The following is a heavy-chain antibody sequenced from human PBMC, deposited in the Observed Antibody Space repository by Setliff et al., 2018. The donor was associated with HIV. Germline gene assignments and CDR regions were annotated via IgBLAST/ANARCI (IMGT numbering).Heavy chain of an antibody. D-gene: IGHD5-12*01. CDR3: ATRIRDGHRGYGYFDF. V-gene: IGHV1-18*01. CDR2: ISAYTGNT. CDR1: GYSFTNYG. J-gene: IGHJ4*02. Sequence: ASVKVSCKTSGYSFTNYGISWVRQAPGQGLEWMGWISAYTGNTNYAQKLQGRVTTTEDTSTDTAYMELSSLRPEDTAVYYCATRIRDGHRGYGYFDFWGQGTLVTVSS.